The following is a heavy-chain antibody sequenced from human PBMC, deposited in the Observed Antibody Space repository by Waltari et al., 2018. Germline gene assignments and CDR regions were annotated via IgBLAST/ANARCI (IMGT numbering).Heavy chain of an antibody. CDR3: AREGEAVAGTRNAFDI. CDR2: IKQDGSEK. Sequence: EVQLVESGGGLVQPGGSLRLSCAASGFTFSSYWMSWVRQAPGKGLEWVANIKQDGSEKYYVDSVKGRFTISRDNAKNSLYLQMNSLRAEDTAVYYCAREGEAVAGTRNAFDIWGQGTMVTVSS. D-gene: IGHD6-19*01. CDR1: GFTFSSYW. V-gene: IGHV3-7*01. J-gene: IGHJ3*02.